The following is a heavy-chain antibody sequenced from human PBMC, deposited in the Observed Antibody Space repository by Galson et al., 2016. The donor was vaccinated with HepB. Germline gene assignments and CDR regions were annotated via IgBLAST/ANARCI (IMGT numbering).Heavy chain of an antibody. D-gene: IGHD1-26*01. Sequence: SVKVSCKASGGTFSSYGFSWVRQAPGQGLEWMGGIIPILDTSNYAQKFQGRVTSTADESTSTAYMELSSLRSEDTAVYYCARGQVGVGDAAYYYYGMDVWGQGTTVTVSS. CDR3: ARGQVGVGDAAYYYYGMDV. CDR2: IIPILDTS. J-gene: IGHJ6*01. CDR1: GGTFSSYG. V-gene: IGHV1-69*13.